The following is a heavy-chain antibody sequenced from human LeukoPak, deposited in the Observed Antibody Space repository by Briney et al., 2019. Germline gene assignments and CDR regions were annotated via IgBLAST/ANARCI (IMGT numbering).Heavy chain of an antibody. CDR1: GFTFSSYA. J-gene: IGHJ4*02. CDR3: ARGVTMVRGVEY. CDR2: ISYDGSNK. D-gene: IGHD3-10*01. V-gene: IGHV3-30-3*01. Sequence: GGSLRLSCAASGFTFSSYAMHWVRQAPGKGLEWVAVISYDGSNKYYADSVKGRFTISRDNSKNTLYLQMNSLRAEDTAVYYCARGVTMVRGVEYWGQGTLVTVSS.